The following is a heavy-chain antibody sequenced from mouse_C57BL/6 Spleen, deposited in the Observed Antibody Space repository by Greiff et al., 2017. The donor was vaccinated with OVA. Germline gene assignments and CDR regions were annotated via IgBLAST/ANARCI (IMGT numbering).Heavy chain of an antibody. CDR2: INPNNGGT. Sequence: EVQLQESGPELVKPGASVKIPCKASGYTFTDYNMDWVKQSHGKSLEWIGDINPNNGGTIYNQKFKGKATLTVDKSSSTAYMELRSLTSEDTAVYYCARFDYDGRGYFDYWGQGTTLTVSS. D-gene: IGHD2-4*01. CDR1: GYTFTDYN. V-gene: IGHV1-18*01. CDR3: ARFDYDGRGYFDY. J-gene: IGHJ2*01.